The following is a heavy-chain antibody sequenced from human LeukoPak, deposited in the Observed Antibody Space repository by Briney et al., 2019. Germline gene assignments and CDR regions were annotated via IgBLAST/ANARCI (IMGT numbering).Heavy chain of an antibody. V-gene: IGHV4-34*01. Sequence: SETLSLTCAVYGGSFSGYYWSWIRQPPGKGLEWIGEINHSGSTNYNPSLKSRVTISVDTSKNQFSLKLSSVTAADTAVYYCARAADSNGYLLAYFDYWGQGTLVTVSS. D-gene: IGHD3-22*01. J-gene: IGHJ4*02. CDR1: GGSFSGYY. CDR3: ARAADSNGYLLAYFDY. CDR2: INHSGST.